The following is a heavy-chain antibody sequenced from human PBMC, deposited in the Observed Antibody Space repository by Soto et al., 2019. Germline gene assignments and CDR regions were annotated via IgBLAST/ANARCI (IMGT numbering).Heavy chain of an antibody. D-gene: IGHD3-16*01. Sequence: EVPLVESGGGLVKPGGSLRLSCAASGFTFSSYSMNWVRQAPGKGLEWVSSISSSSSYIYYADSVKGRFTISRDNAKNSLYLQMNSLRAEDTAVYYCARERRGTTPLRAFDIWGQGTMVTVSS. CDR3: ARERRGTTPLRAFDI. J-gene: IGHJ3*02. CDR2: ISSSSSYI. CDR1: GFTFSSYS. V-gene: IGHV3-21*01.